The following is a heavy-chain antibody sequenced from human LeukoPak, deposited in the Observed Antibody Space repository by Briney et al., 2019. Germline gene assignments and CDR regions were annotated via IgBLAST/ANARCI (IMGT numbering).Heavy chain of an antibody. CDR3: ARVDMVRGVTNY. CDR1: GGSISSGDYC. D-gene: IGHD3-10*01. J-gene: IGHJ4*02. Sequence: PSETPSLTCTVSGGSISSGDYCWSWIRQPPGKGLEWIGYIYYSGSTYYNPSLKSRVTISVDTSKNQFSLKLSSVTAADTAVYYCARVDMVRGVTNYWGQGTLVTVSS. V-gene: IGHV4-30-4*01. CDR2: IYYSGST.